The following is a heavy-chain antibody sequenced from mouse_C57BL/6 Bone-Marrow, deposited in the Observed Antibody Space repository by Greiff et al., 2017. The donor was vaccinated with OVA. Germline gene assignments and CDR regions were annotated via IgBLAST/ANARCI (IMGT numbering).Heavy chain of an antibody. Sequence: QVQLQQPGAELVMPGASVKLSCKASGYTFTSYWMHWVKQRPGQGLEWIGEIDPSDSYTNYNQKFKGKSTLTVDKSSSTAYMQLSSLTSEDSAGYYSARDYCGSSPGWGQGTTLTVSS. D-gene: IGHD1-1*01. CDR2: IDPSDSYT. J-gene: IGHJ2*01. CDR3: ARDYCGSSPG. V-gene: IGHV1-69*01. CDR1: GYTFTSYW.